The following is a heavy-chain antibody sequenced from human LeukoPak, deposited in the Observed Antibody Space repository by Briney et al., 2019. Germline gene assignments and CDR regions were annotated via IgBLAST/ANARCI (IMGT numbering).Heavy chain of an antibody. CDR1: GFTFSSYA. J-gene: IGHJ4*02. V-gene: IGHV3-23*01. D-gene: IGHD3-22*01. CDR2: ISASGART. Sequence: GGSLRLSCAASGFTFSSYAMSWVRQAPGKGLDWVSTISASGARTYYADSVRGRFTISRDNSKNTLYLQMNSLRAEDTAVYYCAKGRYDSSGFNWAAWGQGTLVTVSS. CDR3: AKGRYDSSGFNWAA.